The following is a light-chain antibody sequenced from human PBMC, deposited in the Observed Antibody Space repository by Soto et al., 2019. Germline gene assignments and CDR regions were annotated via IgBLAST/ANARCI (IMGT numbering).Light chain of an antibody. V-gene: IGLV1-47*01. CDR3: AAWDDSLSVV. CDR1: ASNFGSNY. Sequence: QSVLTQSASASGTPGQRVTISCSGTASNFGSNYVYWYQQFPGTAPKVLIYKNNERPSGVPERFSGSKSGTSASLAISGLRSEDEADYYCAAWDDSLSVVFGGGTKLTVL. CDR2: KNN. J-gene: IGLJ2*01.